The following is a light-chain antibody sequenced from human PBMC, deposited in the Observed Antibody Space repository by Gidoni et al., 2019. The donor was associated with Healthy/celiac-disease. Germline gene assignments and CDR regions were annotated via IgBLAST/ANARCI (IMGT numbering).Light chain of an antibody. CDR2: DAS. J-gene: IGKJ1*01. CDR3: QQYNSYSWT. Sequence: DIQMTQSPSTLSASVGDSVTITCRASQSISSWLSWYRQKPGKAPKLLIYDASSLESGVPSRFSGSGSGTEFTLTISSLQPDDFATYYCQQYNSYSWTFGQGTKVEIK. CDR1: QSISSW. V-gene: IGKV1-5*01.